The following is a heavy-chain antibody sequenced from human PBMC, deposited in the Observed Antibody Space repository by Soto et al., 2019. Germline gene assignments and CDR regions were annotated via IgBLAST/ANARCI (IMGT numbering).Heavy chain of an antibody. V-gene: IGHV3-48*03. J-gene: IGHJ3*01. Sequence: GGSLRLSCAVSGFTFSSSEMYRVRQAPGKGLEWISYIHPSGQPIFYADSVKGRFTISRDNANNSVFLQMNSLRAEDTAVYYCARRASRWGQGTMVTVSS. CDR1: GFTFSSSE. D-gene: IGHD1-26*01. CDR2: IHPSGQPI. CDR3: ARRASR.